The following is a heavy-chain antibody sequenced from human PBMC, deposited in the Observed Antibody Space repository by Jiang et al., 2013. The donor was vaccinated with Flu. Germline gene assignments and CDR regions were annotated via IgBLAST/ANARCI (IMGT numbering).Heavy chain of an antibody. CDR3: IVGGRNELSGLGPTTRGYY. D-gene: IGHD3/OR15-3a*01. V-gene: IGHV3-48*03. CDR2: IRSSGTPV. CDR1: GFTFSSFE. J-gene: IGHJ4*02. Sequence: VQLVESGGGLVQPGRSLRLSCAASGFTFSSFEMHWVRQAPGKGLEWISYIRSSGTPVYYADSVKGRFTVSRDNAQNLMFLQMNSLRVDDTAVYYCIVGGRNELSGLGPTTRGYYWGRGTLATV.